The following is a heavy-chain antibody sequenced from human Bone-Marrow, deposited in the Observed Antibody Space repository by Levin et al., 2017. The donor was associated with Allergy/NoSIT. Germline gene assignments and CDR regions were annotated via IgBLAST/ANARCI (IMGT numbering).Heavy chain of an antibody. CDR1: GFPFRNSA. Sequence: SLLLSFFFSGFPFRNSAMFWVRQAPGRGLEWVSSITGSAANIYYRDSVKGRFTISRDSSRNTLYLQMNSLRAEDTAVYYCARDPNGDYIGAFDFWGQGTMVTVSS. D-gene: IGHD4-17*01. CDR3: ARDPNGDYIGAFDF. J-gene: IGHJ3*01. V-gene: IGHV3-23*01. CDR2: ITGSAANI.